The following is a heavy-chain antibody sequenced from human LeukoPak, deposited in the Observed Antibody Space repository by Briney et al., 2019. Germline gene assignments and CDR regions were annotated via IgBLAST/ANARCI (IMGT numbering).Heavy chain of an antibody. D-gene: IGHD4-17*01. Sequence: ASVRVSCKASGYSFTNFAINWVRQAPGQGLEWMGWISVYKGDTNYAQRFQGRVTMTTDTSTSTAYMDLRSLTSDDTAVYYCARGVDGDYPDYEYGLDVWGQGTTVTVSS. J-gene: IGHJ6*02. CDR1: GYSFTNFA. CDR2: ISVYKGDT. CDR3: ARGVDGDYPDYEYGLDV. V-gene: IGHV1-18*01.